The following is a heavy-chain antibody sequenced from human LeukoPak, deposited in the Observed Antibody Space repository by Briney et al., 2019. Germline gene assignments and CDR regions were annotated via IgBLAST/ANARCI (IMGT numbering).Heavy chain of an antibody. Sequence: ASVTVSCKASGYTFTSYGISWVRQAPGQGLEWMGWISGNNGNTNYAQKLQGRVTMTTDTSTSTAYIELRSLRSDDTAVYYCARDIGTDYGDFSDAFDIWGQGTMGTVSS. CDR3: ARDIGTDYGDFSDAFDI. CDR2: ISGNNGNT. V-gene: IGHV1-18*01. D-gene: IGHD4-17*01. CDR1: GYTFTSYG. J-gene: IGHJ3*02.